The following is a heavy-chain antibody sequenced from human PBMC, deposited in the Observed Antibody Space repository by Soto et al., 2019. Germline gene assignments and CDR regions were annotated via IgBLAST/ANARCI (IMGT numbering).Heavy chain of an antibody. CDR3: ARGRRYFDWLPYHYYMDV. D-gene: IGHD3-9*01. CDR1: GYTFTTYA. CDR2: TNPANGNT. J-gene: IGHJ6*03. Sequence: ASVKVSCKASGYTFTTYAMHWVRQAPGQSLEYMGWTNPANGNTKYSQNFQGRVTFTRDLSATTAYMELSSLRSEDTGVYYCARGRRYFDWLPYHYYMDVWGKGTTVTVSS. V-gene: IGHV1-3*01.